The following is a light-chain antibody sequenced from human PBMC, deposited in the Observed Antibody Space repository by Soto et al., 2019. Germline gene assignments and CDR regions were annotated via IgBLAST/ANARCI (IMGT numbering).Light chain of an antibody. CDR1: SDNVGYFDF. CDR2: EVR. V-gene: IGLV2-14*01. J-gene: IGLJ1*01. Sequence: QSVLAHPASVAGSPVQSITISFTGASDNVGYFDFVSWYRQHPGKAPKLLIYEVRKRPSGVSDRFSGSKSGNTASLTISGLQAEDEGDYYCSSYATTNRRVLGTGTKVTVL. CDR3: SSYATTNRRV.